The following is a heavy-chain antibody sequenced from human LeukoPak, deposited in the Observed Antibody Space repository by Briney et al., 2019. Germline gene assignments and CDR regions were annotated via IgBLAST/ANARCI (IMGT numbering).Heavy chain of an antibody. CDR3: ARVWVYLDY. J-gene: IGHJ4*02. CDR1: GFTFSSYE. D-gene: IGHD3-10*01. V-gene: IGHV3-48*03. CDR2: ISSSGSTI. Sequence: GGSLRLSCAASGFTFSSYEMNWARQAPGKGLEWVSYISSSGSTIYYADSVKGRFTISRDNAKNSLYLQMNSLRAEDTAVYYCARVWVYLDYWGQGTLVTVSS.